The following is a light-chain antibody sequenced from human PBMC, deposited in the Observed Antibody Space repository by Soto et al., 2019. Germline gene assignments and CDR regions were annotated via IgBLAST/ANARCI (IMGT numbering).Light chain of an antibody. V-gene: IGLV2-23*02. Sequence: QSVLTQPACVSGSPGQAITISCTGTSSDVGSYNLVSWYQQQPGKAPKLMIYEVSKRPSGVSNRFSGSKSGNTASLTISGLQAEDEADYYCCSYAGSSTFYVFGTGTKVTVL. CDR1: SSDVGSYNL. CDR2: EVS. CDR3: CSYAGSSTFYV. J-gene: IGLJ1*01.